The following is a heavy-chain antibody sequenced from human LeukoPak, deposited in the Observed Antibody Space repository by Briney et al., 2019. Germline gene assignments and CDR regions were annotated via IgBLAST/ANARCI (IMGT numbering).Heavy chain of an antibody. V-gene: IGHV3-53*01. CDR2: IYDGGST. J-gene: IGHJ4*02. D-gene: IGHD1-26*01. CDR1: GFTVSSNY. Sequence: GGSLRLSCAACGFTVSSNYMSWVRQAPGKGLEWVSVIYDGGSTYYAGSVRGRFTVSRDNSKNTLYLQMNSLRAEDTAVYYCARGWGSGIVNWGQGTLVTVSS. CDR3: ARGWGSGIVN.